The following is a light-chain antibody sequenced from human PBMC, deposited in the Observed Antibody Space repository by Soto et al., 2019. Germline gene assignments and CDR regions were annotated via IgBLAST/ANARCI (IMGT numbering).Light chain of an antibody. CDR3: QCWYTGFPV. Sequence: QPVLTQSPSASASLGASVKLTCTLSSGHSDYAIAWHQQQPQKGPRYLMRINNDGSHTKGDGIPDRFSGSRSGAERHLIISSLQSEDEADYYCQCWYTGFPVFGGGTKLTVL. CDR1: SGHSDYA. J-gene: IGLJ2*01. V-gene: IGLV4-69*01. CDR2: INNDGSH.